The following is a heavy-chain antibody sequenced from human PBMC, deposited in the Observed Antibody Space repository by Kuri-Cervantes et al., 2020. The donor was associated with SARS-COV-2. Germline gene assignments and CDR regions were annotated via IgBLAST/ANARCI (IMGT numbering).Heavy chain of an antibody. Sequence: GGSLRLSCAASGFTLSSYWMSWVRQAPGKGLEWVANIKQDGSEKYYVDSVKGRFTISRDNSKDSLYLQMNSLRAEDTAVYYCARDLRMGNSLDYRGQGTLVTVSS. D-gene: IGHD1/OR15-1a*01. CDR1: GFTLSSYW. CDR3: ARDLRMGNSLDY. J-gene: IGHJ4*02. V-gene: IGHV3-7*01. CDR2: IKQDGSEK.